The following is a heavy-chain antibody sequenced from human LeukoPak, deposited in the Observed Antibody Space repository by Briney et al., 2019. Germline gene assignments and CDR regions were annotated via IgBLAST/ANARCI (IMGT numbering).Heavy chain of an antibody. CDR1: GFTFTTYW. CDR2: IKQDGTEK. D-gene: IGHD3-10*01. Sequence: GESLRLSCAASGFTFTTYWMSWVRQAPGKGLEWVANIKQDGTEKYYVDSVKGRFTISRDNAKNSLYLQMNSLRAEDTAVYYCARDPLLWFGELEPNDYWGQGTLVTVSS. J-gene: IGHJ4*02. V-gene: IGHV3-7*01. CDR3: ARDPLLWFGELEPNDY.